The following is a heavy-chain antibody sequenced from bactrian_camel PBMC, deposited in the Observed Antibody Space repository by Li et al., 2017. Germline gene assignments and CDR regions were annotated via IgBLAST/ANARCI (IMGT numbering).Heavy chain of an antibody. CDR2: IDNGGRTT. J-gene: IGHJ4*01. CDR3: ATPIVRDYTQETY. CDR1: GYNVRRNC. D-gene: IGHD1*01. Sequence: HVQLVESGGASVQVGGSLRLSCEVSGYNVRRNCIGWLRQVAGKEREEVALIDNGGRTTYYADFVGGRFTVSLDNAKNTLYLQMDSLKIEDTAVYYCATPIVRDYTQETYWGQGTQVTVS. V-gene: IGHV3S1*01.